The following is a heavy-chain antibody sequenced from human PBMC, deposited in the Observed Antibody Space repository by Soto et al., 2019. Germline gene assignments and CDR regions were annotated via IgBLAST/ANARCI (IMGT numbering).Heavy chain of an antibody. D-gene: IGHD6-25*01. V-gene: IGHV1-3*01. CDR2: INAGNGNT. CDR3: ARDRRQRGGFDP. CDR1: GYTFTSYA. Sequence: QVQLVQSGAEVKKPGASVKVSCKASGYTFTSYAMHWVRQAPGQRLEWMGWINAGNGNTKYSQKFQGRVTITRDTSASTAYMELSSLRSEDTAVYYCARDRRQRGGFDPWGQGTLVTVSS. J-gene: IGHJ5*02.